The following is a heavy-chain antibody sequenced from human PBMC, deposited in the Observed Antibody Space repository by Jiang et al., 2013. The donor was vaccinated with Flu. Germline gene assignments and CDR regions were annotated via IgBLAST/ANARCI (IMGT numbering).Heavy chain of an antibody. CDR3: AKAVRGVVPAATRYYYYYYGMDV. J-gene: IGHJ6*02. V-gene: IGHV3-23*01. Sequence: GLVQPGGSLRLSCAASGFTFSSYAMSWVRQAPGKGLEWVSAISGSSGSTYYADSVKGRFTISRDNSKNTLYLQMNSLRAEDTAVYYCAKAVRGVVPAATRYYYYYYGMDVWGQGTTVTVSS. D-gene: IGHD2-2*01. CDR2: ISGSSGST. CDR1: GFTFSSYA.